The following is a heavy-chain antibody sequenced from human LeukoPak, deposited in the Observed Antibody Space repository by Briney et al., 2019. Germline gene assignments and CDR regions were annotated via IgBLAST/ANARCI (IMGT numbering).Heavy chain of an antibody. CDR2: IKKDGSKE. CDR1: RFTLSTYW. Sequence: GGSLRLSCAASRFTLSTYWMSWVRQAPGKGLEWVAHIKKDGSKEYYVDSVKGRFTISRDSAKNSLYLQMNSLRAEDTAVYYCARGVPYDSWSGPHYSDYWGQGTLVTVSS. V-gene: IGHV3-7*01. CDR3: ARGVPYDSWSGPHYSDY. J-gene: IGHJ4*02. D-gene: IGHD3-3*01.